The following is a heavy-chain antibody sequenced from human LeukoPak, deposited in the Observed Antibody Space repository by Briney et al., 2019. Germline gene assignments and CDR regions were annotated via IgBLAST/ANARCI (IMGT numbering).Heavy chain of an antibody. CDR3: AKAFHPYHMVRGPMAIGAFDI. V-gene: IGHV3-9*01. J-gene: IGHJ3*02. Sequence: GRSLRLSCAASGFTFDDYAMHWVRQAPGKGLEWVSGISWNSGSIGYADSVKGRFTISRDNAKNSLYLQMNSLRAEDTALYYCAKAFHPYHMVRGPMAIGAFDIWGQGTMVTVSS. CDR2: ISWNSGSI. D-gene: IGHD3-10*01. CDR1: GFTFDDYA.